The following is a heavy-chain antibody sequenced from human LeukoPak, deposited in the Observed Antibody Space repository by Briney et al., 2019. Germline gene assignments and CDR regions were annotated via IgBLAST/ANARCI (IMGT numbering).Heavy chain of an antibody. CDR3: ARLKEGYYYYGMDV. V-gene: IGHV4-59*12. Sequence: SETLSLTCTVSGGSMSSYYWSWIRQPPGKGLEWIGYIYYSGSTNYNPSLKSRVTISVDTSKNQFTLKLSSVTAADTAVYYCARLKEGYYYYGMDVWGQGTTVTVSS. CDR1: GGSMSSYY. J-gene: IGHJ6*02. CDR2: IYYSGST.